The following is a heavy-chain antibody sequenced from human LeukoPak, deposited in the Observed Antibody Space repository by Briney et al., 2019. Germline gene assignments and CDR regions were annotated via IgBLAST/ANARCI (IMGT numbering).Heavy chain of an antibody. CDR3: AELGITMIGGV. J-gene: IGHJ6*04. D-gene: IGHD3-10*02. CDR1: GFTVSSNY. V-gene: IGHV3-53*01. Sequence: GGSLRLSCAASGFTVSSNYMSWVRQAPGKGLEWVSAIYSGGSTYYADSVKGRFTISRDNAKNSLYLQMNSLRAEDTAVYYCAELGITMIGGVWGKGTTVTISS. CDR2: IYSGGST.